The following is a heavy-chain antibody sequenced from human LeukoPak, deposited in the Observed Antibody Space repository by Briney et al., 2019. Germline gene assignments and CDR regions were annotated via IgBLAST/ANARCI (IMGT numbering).Heavy chain of an antibody. D-gene: IGHD6-13*01. Sequence: KVSCKASGYTFNGYYMHWVRQAPGQGLECMGWISAYNGNTNYAQKLQGRVTMTTDTSTSTAYMELRSLRSDDTAVYYCARYSSSWYCFDYWGQGTLVTVSS. V-gene: IGHV1-18*04. CDR2: ISAYNGNT. CDR3: ARYSSSWYCFDY. J-gene: IGHJ4*02. CDR1: GYTFNGYY.